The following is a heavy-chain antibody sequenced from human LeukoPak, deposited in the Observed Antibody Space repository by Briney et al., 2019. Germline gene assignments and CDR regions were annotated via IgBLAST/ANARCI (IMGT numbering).Heavy chain of an antibody. J-gene: IGHJ4*02. D-gene: IGHD2-15*01. CDR2: INPNSGGT. V-gene: IGHV1-2*06. CDR3: ARGYCSGGSCYVFDY. CDR1: GYTFTGYY. Sequence: AASVKVSCKASGYTFTGYYMHWVRQAPGQGLEWMGRINPNSGGTNYAQKFQGRVTMTRDTSISTAYMELSRLRSDDTAVYYCARGYCSGGSCYVFDYWGQGTLVTVSS.